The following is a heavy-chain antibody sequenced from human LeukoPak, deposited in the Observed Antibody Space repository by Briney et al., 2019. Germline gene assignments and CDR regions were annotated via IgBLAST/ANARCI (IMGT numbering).Heavy chain of an antibody. CDR1: GFTFSSYG. D-gene: IGHD4-17*01. CDR3: AKDHDYGDYGWYFDL. CDR2: ISYDGSNK. V-gene: IGHV3-30*18. J-gene: IGHJ2*01. Sequence: GRSLRLSCAASGFTFSSYGMHWVRQAPGKGLEWVAVISYDGSNKYYADSVKGRFTISRDNSKNTLYLQTNSLRAEDTAVYYCAKDHDYGDYGWYFDLWGRGTLVTVSS.